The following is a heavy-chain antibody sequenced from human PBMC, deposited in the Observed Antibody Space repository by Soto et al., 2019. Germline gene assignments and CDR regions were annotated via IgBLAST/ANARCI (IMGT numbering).Heavy chain of an antibody. CDR3: AARYCGTTSCFHFDY. V-gene: IGHV3-64*01. Sequence: GGYLRLSCAPSGFTFSSYGMHFVRQAPGKGLEYVSAISGDGSSTYYANSVKGRFTISRDNSKNTLYLQMGSLRTEDMAVYYCAARYCGTTSCFHFDYWGQGA. CDR2: ISGDGSST. D-gene: IGHD2-2*01. J-gene: IGHJ4*02. CDR1: GFTFSSYG.